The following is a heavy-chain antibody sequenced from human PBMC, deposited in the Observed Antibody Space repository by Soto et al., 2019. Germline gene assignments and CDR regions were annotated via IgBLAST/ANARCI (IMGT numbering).Heavy chain of an antibody. CDR1: GFTFSSYG. J-gene: IGHJ4*02. CDR2: IWYDGSNK. CDR3: ARDGSEGGFDY. Sequence: QVQLVESGGGVVQPGRSLRLSCAASGFTFSSYGMHWVRQAPGKGLEWVAVIWYDGSNKYYADSVKGRFTISRDNSKNTLYLQMNSLRAEDTAVYYCARDGSEGGFDYRGQGTLVTVSS. V-gene: IGHV3-33*01.